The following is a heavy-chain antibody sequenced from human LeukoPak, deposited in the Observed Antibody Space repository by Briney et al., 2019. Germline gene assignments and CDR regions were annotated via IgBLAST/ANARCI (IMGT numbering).Heavy chain of an antibody. J-gene: IGHJ4*02. CDR2: VYMNRNI. CDR3: ASLGSNDY. D-gene: IGHD2-15*01. V-gene: IGHV4-61*02. Sequence: PSETLSLTCTVSGDSVSSGSYYWNWIRQPAGKGLEWIGRVYMNRNINYNPSLKSRVTISADTSKNQFSLQLTSVTAADTAVYYCASLGSNDYWGQGTLVTVSS. CDR1: GDSVSSGSYY.